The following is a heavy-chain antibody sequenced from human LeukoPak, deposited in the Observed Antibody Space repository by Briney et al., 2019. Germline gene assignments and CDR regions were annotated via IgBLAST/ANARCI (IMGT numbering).Heavy chain of an antibody. CDR2: ISSSGSTI. D-gene: IGHD3-22*01. V-gene: IGHV3-48*03. Sequence: QPGGSLRLSCAASGFTFSSYEMNWVRQAPGKGLEWVSYISSSGSTIYYADSVKGRFTISRDNAKNSLYLQMNSLRAEDTAVYYCARVRKYDPWAYYYDSSGYYKLDVDYWGQGTLVTVSS. J-gene: IGHJ4*02. CDR3: ARVRKYDPWAYYYDSSGYYKLDVDY. CDR1: GFTFSSYE.